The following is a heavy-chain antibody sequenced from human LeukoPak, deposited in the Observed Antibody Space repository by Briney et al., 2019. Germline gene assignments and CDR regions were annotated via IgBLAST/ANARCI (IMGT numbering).Heavy chain of an antibody. D-gene: IGHD2-8*01. V-gene: IGHV4-34*01. CDR3: ARSGCTNGICFEFDC. CDR2: INHSGST. J-gene: IGHJ4*02. Sequence: SETLSLTCAVYGGSFSGYYWSWIRQPPGKGLEWIGEINHSGSTYYNPSLQSRGTISVDTSKNQFSLKLSSVTAADTAMYYCARSGCTNGICFEFDCWGQGTLVTVSS. CDR1: GGSFSGYY.